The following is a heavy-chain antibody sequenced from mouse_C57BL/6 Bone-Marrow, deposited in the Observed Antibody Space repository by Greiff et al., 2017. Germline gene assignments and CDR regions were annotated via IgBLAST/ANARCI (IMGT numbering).Heavy chain of an antibody. Sequence: QVQLQQSGAELVQPGASVKLSCKASGYTFTSYWMHWVQQTPGQGLEWIGMIHPNSGSTNYNEKFKSKATLTVDKSSSTAYMQLSSLTSEDAAVYYCALRSYYYAMDYWGQGTSVTVSS. CDR1: GYTFTSYW. V-gene: IGHV1-64*01. J-gene: IGHJ4*01. CDR2: IHPNSGST. CDR3: ALRSYYYAMDY. D-gene: IGHD1-1*01.